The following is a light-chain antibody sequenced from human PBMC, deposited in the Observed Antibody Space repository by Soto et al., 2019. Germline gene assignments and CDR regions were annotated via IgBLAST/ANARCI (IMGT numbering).Light chain of an antibody. Sequence: QSVLTQPASVSGSPGQSITISCTGTSSDVGGYNYVSWYQQHPGKAPKLMIYDVSNRPSGISNRFSGSKSGNTASLTIFGLQAEDEADYYCTSYTSSSTVLFGGGNKLTVL. J-gene: IGLJ3*02. CDR2: DVS. CDR3: TSYTSSSTVL. CDR1: SSDVGGYNY. V-gene: IGLV2-14*01.